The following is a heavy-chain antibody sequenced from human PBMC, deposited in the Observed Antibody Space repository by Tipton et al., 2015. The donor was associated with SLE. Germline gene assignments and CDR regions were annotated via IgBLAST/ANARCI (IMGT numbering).Heavy chain of an antibody. CDR3: ARMWGDVFDI. CDR1: SGSITSNY. V-gene: IGHV4-59*12. J-gene: IGHJ3*02. CDR2: ISQSGAT. D-gene: IGHD1-26*01. Sequence: TLSLTCAVSSGSITSNYWAWIRQPPGKGLNWVGYISQSGATNYHPSLKSRISISVDNSKSQFSLKMRSVTAADTAMYYCARMWGDVFDIWGQGTMVIVSS.